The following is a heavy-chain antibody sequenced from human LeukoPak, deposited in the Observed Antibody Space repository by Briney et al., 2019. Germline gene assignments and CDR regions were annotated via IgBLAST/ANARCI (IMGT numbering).Heavy chain of an antibody. CDR1: EFTSSNYA. V-gene: IGHV3-23*01. CDR2: ISGSGGST. J-gene: IGHJ4*02. Sequence: GGSLRLSCAASEFTSSNYAMTWVRQAPGKGLEWVSAISGSGGSTDYADSVKGRFTISRDNSKDTLYLQMNSLRVEDTAVYYCAKDATTSHYGSGSYGFDYWGQGTLVTVSS. D-gene: IGHD3-10*01. CDR3: AKDATTSHYGSGSYGFDY.